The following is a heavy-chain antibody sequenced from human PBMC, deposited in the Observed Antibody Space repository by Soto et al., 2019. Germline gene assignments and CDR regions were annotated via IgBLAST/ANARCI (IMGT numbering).Heavy chain of an antibody. CDR3: EREPAYRYFDY. D-gene: IGHD3-16*01. J-gene: IGHJ4*02. CDR2: IIPILGIA. CDR1: GGTFSSYT. Sequence: QVQLVQSGAEVKKPGSSVKVSCKASGGTFSSYTISWVRQAPGQGLEWMGRIIPILGIANYAQKFQGRVTXTXVKPTSTAYMELSSLRSEDTAVYYCEREPAYRYFDYWGQGTLVTVSS. V-gene: IGHV1-69*08.